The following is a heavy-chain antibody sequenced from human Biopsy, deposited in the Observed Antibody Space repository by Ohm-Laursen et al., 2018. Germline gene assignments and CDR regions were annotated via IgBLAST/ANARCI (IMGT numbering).Heavy chain of an antibody. Sequence: GTLSLTCAVSGDSVTKYYWRWIRRPPGKGLEWIGNIFYSANTYYNPSLKSRVTISVDTSKNQFPLKLSSVTAADTAVYYCARLGSGDYFPTFFDFWGQGALVTVSS. CDR1: GDSVTKYY. CDR2: IFYSANT. D-gene: IGHD5-12*01. J-gene: IGHJ4*02. V-gene: IGHV4-59*06. CDR3: ARLGSGDYFPTFFDF.